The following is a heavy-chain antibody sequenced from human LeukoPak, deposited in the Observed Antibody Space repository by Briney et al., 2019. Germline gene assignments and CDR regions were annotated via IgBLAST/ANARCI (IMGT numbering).Heavy chain of an antibody. CDR3: ARLGYDSSGYLYYYYYYMDV. J-gene: IGHJ6*03. CDR2: IYTSGST. CDR1: GGSISSYY. Sequence: PSETLSLTCTVSGGSISSYYWSWIRQPPGKGLEWIGYIYTSGSTNYNPPLKSRVTISVDTSKNQFSLRLSSVTAADTAVYYCARLGYDSSGYLYYYYYYMDVWGKGTTVTVSS. V-gene: IGHV4-4*09. D-gene: IGHD3-22*01.